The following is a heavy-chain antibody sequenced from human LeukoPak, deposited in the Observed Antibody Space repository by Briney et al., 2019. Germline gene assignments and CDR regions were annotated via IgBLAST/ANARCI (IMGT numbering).Heavy chain of an antibody. Sequence: ASVKVSCKASGYTFTIYSMSWVRRAPGQGLEWMGWISGYSGHTNYAQNLQGRVTMTTDTSTSTAYMELRSLRSDDTAVYYCARSSSSGLDYWGQGTLVTVSS. CDR1: GYTFTIYS. J-gene: IGHJ4*02. CDR2: ISGYSGHT. V-gene: IGHV1-18*01. D-gene: IGHD2-2*01. CDR3: ARSSSSGLDY.